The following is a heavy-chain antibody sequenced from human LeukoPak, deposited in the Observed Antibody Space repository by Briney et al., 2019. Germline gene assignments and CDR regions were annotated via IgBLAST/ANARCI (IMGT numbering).Heavy chain of an antibody. CDR1: GYTLSSYW. CDR2: INSDGSST. J-gene: IGHJ2*01. CDR3: ARVRGSGWSDL. Sequence: GGSLRLSCAASGYTLSSYWMHGVRHAPGKGLVWVSRINSDGSSTSYADPVKGRFTISRDNAKNTLYLQMNSLRAEDTAVYYCARVRGSGWSDLWGRGTLVTVSS. D-gene: IGHD6-19*01. V-gene: IGHV3-74*01.